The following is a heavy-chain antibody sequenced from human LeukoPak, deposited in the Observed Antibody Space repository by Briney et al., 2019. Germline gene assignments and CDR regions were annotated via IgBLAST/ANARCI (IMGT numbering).Heavy chain of an antibody. V-gene: IGHV4-34*01. Sequence: SETLSLTCAVYGGSFSGYYWSWIRQPPGKGLEWIGEINHSGSTNYNPSLKSRVTISVDTSKNQFSLKLSSVTAADTAVYYCARGKRAFDYWGQGTLVTVSS. J-gene: IGHJ4*02. CDR2: INHSGST. CDR1: GGSFSGYY. CDR3: ARGKRAFDY.